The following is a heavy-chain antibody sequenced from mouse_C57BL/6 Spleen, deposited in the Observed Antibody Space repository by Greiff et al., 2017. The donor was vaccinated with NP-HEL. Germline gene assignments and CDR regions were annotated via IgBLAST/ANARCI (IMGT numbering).Heavy chain of an antibody. CDR2: IYPGSGST. V-gene: IGHV1-55*01. CDR1: GYTFTSSW. Sequence: VQLQQPGAELVKPGASVKMSCKASGYTFTSSWITWVKQRPGQGLEWIGDIYPGSGSTNYNAKFKSKATLTVDTSSSTAYMQLSSLTSKDSAVYYCAYYGSSYVDYAMDYWGQGTSVTVSS. J-gene: IGHJ4*01. D-gene: IGHD1-1*01. CDR3: AYYGSSYVDYAMDY.